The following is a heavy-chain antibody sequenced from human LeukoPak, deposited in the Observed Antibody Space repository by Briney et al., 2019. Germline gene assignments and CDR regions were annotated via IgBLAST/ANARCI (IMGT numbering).Heavy chain of an antibody. D-gene: IGHD5-18*01. CDR2: IKQDGSEK. CDR1: GFTFSSYW. J-gene: IGHJ6*02. CDR3: ARDIKVGTAMVIYYYYYGMDV. Sequence: PGGSLRLSCAASGFTFSSYWMSWVRQAPGKGLEWVANIKQDGSEKYYVDSVKGRFTISRDNAKNTLYLQMNSLRAEDTAVYYCARDIKVGTAMVIYYYYYGMDVWGQGTTVTVSS. V-gene: IGHV3-7*01.